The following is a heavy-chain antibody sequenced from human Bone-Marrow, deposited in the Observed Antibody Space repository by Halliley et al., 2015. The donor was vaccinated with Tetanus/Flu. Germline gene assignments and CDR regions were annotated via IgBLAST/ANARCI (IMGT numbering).Heavy chain of an antibody. J-gene: IGHJ4*02. CDR3: ATLLPSFYSYGHPDFDY. CDR2: IDPSDSYT. Sequence: RIDPSDSYTNYNPSFQGHVTMSADRSIPTAYLQWSSLKASDTAVYYCATLLPSFYSYGHPDFDYWGQGTLVTVSS. D-gene: IGHD5-18*01. V-gene: IGHV5-10-1*01.